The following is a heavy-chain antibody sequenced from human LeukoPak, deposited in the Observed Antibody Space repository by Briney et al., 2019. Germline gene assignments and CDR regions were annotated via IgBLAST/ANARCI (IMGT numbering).Heavy chain of an antibody. CDR2: INHSGST. V-gene: IGHV4-34*01. CDR3: ARGLPDYDFWSGKVSPRNWFDP. CDR1: GGSFSGYY. J-gene: IGHJ5*02. D-gene: IGHD3-3*01. Sequence: SETLSLTCAVYGGSFSGYYWSWIRQPPGKGLEWIGEINHSGSTNYNPSLKSRVTISVDTSKNQFSLELSSVTAADTAVYYCARGLPDYDFWSGKVSPRNWFDPWGQGTLVTVSS.